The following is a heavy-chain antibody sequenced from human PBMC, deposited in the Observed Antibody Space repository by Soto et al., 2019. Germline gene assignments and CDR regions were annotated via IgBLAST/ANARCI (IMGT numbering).Heavy chain of an antibody. V-gene: IGHV3-7*01. J-gene: IGHJ4*02. D-gene: IGHD1-26*01. CDR2: IKQDGSEK. Sequence: EVQMVESGGGLVQPGESLRLSCAASGFTFSSYWMTWVSQAPGKGLEWVANIKQDGSEKYYVDSVRGRFTMSRDNAKNSLYLQMNSLRAEDTAVYYCARVVGATQMDFDYWGQGTLVTVSS. CDR1: GFTFSSYW. CDR3: ARVVGATQMDFDY.